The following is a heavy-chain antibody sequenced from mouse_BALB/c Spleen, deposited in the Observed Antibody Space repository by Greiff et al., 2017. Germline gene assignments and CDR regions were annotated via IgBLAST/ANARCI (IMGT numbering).Heavy chain of an antibody. CDR1: GYSITSDYA. J-gene: IGHJ3*01. CDR2: ISYSGST. Sequence: EVQGVESGPGLVKPSQSLSLTCTVTGYSITSDYAWNWIRQFPGNKLEWMGYISYSGSTSYNPSLKSRISITRDTSKNQFFLQLNSVTTEDTATEYCAMEIPGRGFAYWGQGTLVTVSA. D-gene: IGHD3-1*01. V-gene: IGHV3-2*02. CDR3: AMEIPGRGFAY.